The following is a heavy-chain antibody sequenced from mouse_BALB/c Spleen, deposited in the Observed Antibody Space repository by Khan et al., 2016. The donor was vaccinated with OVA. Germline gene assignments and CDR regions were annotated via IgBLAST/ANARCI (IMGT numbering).Heavy chain of an antibody. V-gene: IGHV2-9*02. D-gene: IGHD1-1*01. CDR3: ARAFYSVALFTY. Sequence: QVQLKESGPGLVAPSQTLSITCTVSGFSISNYGVHWVRQPPGKGLEWLGVIWAGGSTNHNSALMSRQSITKDNSKIPVFLKLISLQTYVTAIYYCARAFYSVALFTYWGQGTLVTVSA. J-gene: IGHJ3*01. CDR1: GFSISNYG. CDR2: IWAGGST.